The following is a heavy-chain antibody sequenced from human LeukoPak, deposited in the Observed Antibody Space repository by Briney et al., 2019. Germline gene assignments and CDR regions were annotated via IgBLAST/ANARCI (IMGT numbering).Heavy chain of an antibody. CDR2: IYYSGST. J-gene: IGHJ4*02. CDR3: ARGDGSYYCIDY. Sequence: PSETLSLTCTVSGGSISSYYWSWIRQPPGKGLEWIGYIYYSGSTNYNPSLKSRVTISVDTSKNQFSLKLSSVTAADTAVYYCARGDGSYYCIDYWGQGTLVTVSS. V-gene: IGHV4-59*01. D-gene: IGHD1-26*01. CDR1: GGSISSYY.